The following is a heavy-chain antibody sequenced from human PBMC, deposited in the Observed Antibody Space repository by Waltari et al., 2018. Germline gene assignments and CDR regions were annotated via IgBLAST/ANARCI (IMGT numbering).Heavy chain of an antibody. CDR1: GFTFSSSA. CDR2: ISGSGGST. J-gene: IGHJ6*02. V-gene: IGHV3-23*01. D-gene: IGHD6-6*01. Sequence: EVQLLESGGGLVQPGGSLRLSCAASGFTFSSSAMSWVRQAPGKGLEWVSAISGSGGSTYYADAVKGRFTIARDKSKNTLYLQMNSLRAEDTAVYYCARDRSKATPYGMDVWGQGTTVTVSS. CDR3: ARDRSKATPYGMDV.